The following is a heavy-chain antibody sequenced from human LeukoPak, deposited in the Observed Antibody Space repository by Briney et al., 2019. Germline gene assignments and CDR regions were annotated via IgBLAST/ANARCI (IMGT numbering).Heavy chain of an antibody. CDR1: GGSFSGYY. Sequence: SETLSLTCAVYGGSFSGYYWRWIRQPPGKGLEWMGEINHSGSTNYNPSLKSRVNISVDTSKNQFSLKLSSVTAADTAVYYCARGRGTTVVTDWGQGTLVTVSS. CDR2: INHSGST. V-gene: IGHV4-34*01. D-gene: IGHD4-23*01. J-gene: IGHJ4*02. CDR3: ARGRGTTVVTD.